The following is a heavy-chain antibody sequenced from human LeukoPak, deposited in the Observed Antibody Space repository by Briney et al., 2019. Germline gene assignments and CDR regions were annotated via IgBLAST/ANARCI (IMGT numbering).Heavy chain of an antibody. V-gene: IGHV3-30*18. D-gene: IGHD6-13*01. J-gene: IGHJ4*02. Sequence: GGSLRLSCAASGFTFISYGMHWVRQAPGKGLEWVAVISYDGSNKYYADSVKGRFTISRDNSKNTLYLQMNSLRAEDTAVYYCAKDMYSSSWYYFDYWGQGTLVTVSS. CDR1: GFTFISYG. CDR3: AKDMYSSSWYYFDY. CDR2: ISYDGSNK.